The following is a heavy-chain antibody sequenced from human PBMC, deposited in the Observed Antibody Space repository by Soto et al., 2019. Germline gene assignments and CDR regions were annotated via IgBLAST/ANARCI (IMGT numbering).Heavy chain of an antibody. V-gene: IGHV3-30*18. CDR2: ISYDGSNK. J-gene: IGHJ4*02. CDR3: AKPIYYYDSSGYY. D-gene: IGHD3-22*01. CDR1: GFTFSSYG. Sequence: PGGSLRLSCAASGFTFSSYGMHWVRQAPGKGLEWVAVISYDGSNKYYADSVKGRFTISRDNSKNTLYLQMNSLRAEDTAVYYCAKPIYYYDSSGYYWGQGTLVTVSS.